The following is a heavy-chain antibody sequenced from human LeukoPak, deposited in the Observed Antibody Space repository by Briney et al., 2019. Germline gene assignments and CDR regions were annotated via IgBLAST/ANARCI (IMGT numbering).Heavy chain of an antibody. Sequence: GESLKISCKGSGYSFTSYWIGWVRQMPGKGLEWMGIIYPGDSDTRYSPSFQGQVTISADKSISTAYLQWSSLKASDTAMYYCARPYYYGSGSRGSHYYYYMDVWGTGTTVTVSS. D-gene: IGHD3-10*01. CDR3: ARPYYYGSGSRGSHYYYYMDV. V-gene: IGHV5-51*01. CDR1: GYSFTSYW. J-gene: IGHJ6*03. CDR2: IYPGDSDT.